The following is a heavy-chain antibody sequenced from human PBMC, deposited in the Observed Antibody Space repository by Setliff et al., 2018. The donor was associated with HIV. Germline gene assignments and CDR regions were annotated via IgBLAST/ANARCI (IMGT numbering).Heavy chain of an antibody. CDR1: GGSISGGGYY. CDR3: ARGPARAVARPGWLDP. Sequence: SETLSLTCTVSGGSISGGGYYWSWIRQHPGKGLDWIGNIYYIGNTDYNPSLKSRVTISIDTSKNQFSLKLSSVTAADTAVYYCARGPARAVARPGWLDPWGQGTLVTVSS. CDR2: IYYIGNT. J-gene: IGHJ5*02. D-gene: IGHD6-19*01. V-gene: IGHV4-31*03.